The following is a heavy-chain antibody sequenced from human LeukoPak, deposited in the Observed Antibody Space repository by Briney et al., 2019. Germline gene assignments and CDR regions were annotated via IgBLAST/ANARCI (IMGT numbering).Heavy chain of an antibody. CDR3: ARVVVLPPIFDY. J-gene: IGHJ4*02. D-gene: IGHD3-22*01. V-gene: IGHV4-34*01. CDR1: GGSFSGYY. Sequence: SETLSLTCAVYGGSFSGYYWSWIPQPPGKGLEWIGEINHSGSTNYNPSLKSRVTISVDTSKNQFFLKLSSVNAEDTAVYYCARVVVLPPIFDYLGEGNLVTVSS. CDR2: INHSGST.